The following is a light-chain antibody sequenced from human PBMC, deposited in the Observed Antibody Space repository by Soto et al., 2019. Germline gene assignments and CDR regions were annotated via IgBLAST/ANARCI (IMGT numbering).Light chain of an antibody. CDR1: SANIGAAYN. Sequence: QSVLTLPPSVSGAPGQRVTISYTGSSANIGAAYNVDWYQQLPGTAPKTLIYGNNNRPSGVPARFSGSKSGTSASLAIAGLQAEDEVDYYCQSCDSPKSGYVLGTGTKVTVL. V-gene: IGLV1-40*01. CDR3: QSCDSPKSGYV. CDR2: GNN. J-gene: IGLJ1*01.